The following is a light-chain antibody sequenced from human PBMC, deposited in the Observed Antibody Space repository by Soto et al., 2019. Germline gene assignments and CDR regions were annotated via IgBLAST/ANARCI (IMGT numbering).Light chain of an antibody. CDR1: QSISSY. J-gene: IGKJ2*01. Sequence: DIQMTQSPSSLSASVGDRVTITCRASQSISSYLNWYHQKPGKAPKLLIYAASSFQSGVPSRFSGSGSGTDFTLTISSLQPEDFATYYCQQSYSSPPLYTFGQGTKLEIK. CDR2: AAS. V-gene: IGKV1-39*01. CDR3: QQSYSSPPLYT.